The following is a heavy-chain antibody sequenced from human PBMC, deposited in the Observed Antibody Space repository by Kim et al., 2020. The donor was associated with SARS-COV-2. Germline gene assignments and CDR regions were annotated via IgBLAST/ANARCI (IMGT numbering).Heavy chain of an antibody. CDR3: ARAHYSTNSPFFY. CDR1: GYTFSNYG. CDR2: ISGSNGAT. Sequence: ASVKLSCKASGYTFSNYGISWVRLAPGQGLEWMGWISGSNGATKYAQKFQGRVTMTTDTSADTAYMELRSLRSDDTALYYCARAHYSTNSPFFYLGQGTL. V-gene: IGHV1-18*01. J-gene: IGHJ4*02. D-gene: IGHD2-8*01.